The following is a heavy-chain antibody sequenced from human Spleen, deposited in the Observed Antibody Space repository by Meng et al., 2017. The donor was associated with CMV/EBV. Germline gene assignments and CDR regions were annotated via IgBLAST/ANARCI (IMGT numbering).Heavy chain of an antibody. CDR2: INPNSGAT. CDR3: ARAVGYCSGGSCD. V-gene: IGHV1-2*06. Sequence: ASVKVSCKTSGFTFTGYYIHWVRQAPGQGLEWMGRINPNSGATNYTQKFQGRVTMTRDASISTAYMELSRLRSDDTAVYYCARAVGYCSGGSCDWGQGTLVTVSS. J-gene: IGHJ4*02. D-gene: IGHD2-15*01. CDR1: GFTFTGYY.